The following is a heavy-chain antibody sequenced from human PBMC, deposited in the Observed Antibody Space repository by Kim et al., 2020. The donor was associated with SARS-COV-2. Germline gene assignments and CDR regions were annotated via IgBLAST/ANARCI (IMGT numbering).Heavy chain of an antibody. CDR3: AKLVYCSGGSCSDAFDI. Sequence: VTGRFTISRDNSKNALYLQMNSLRAEDTAVYYCAKLVYCSGGSCSDAFDIWGQGTMVTVSS. V-gene: IGHV3-30*02. J-gene: IGHJ3*02. D-gene: IGHD2-15*01.